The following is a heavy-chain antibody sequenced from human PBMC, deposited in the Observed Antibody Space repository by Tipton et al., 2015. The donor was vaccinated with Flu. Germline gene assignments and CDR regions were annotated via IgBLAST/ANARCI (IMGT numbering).Heavy chain of an antibody. J-gene: IGHJ5*02. V-gene: IGHV1-69*10. D-gene: IGHD4-23*01. CDR1: GGTFSSYA. CDR2: IIPILGIA. Sequence: QSGPEVKKPGASVKVSCKASGGTFSSYAISWVRQAPGQGLEWMGGIIPILGIANYAQKFQGRVTITADKSTSTAYTELSSLRSEDTAVYYCARDLGYGGNSGTWGQGTLVTVSS. CDR3: ARDLGYGGNSGT.